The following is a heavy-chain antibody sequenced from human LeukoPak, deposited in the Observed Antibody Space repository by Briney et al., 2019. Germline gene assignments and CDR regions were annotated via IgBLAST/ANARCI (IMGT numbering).Heavy chain of an antibody. CDR2: IYTSGST. CDR3: ARVGGEVVTLDWYFDL. Sequence: SETLSLTCTASGGSISSYYWSWIRKPAGKGVEWLGRIYTSGSTNYNPSLKRRVTMSVDTSKNQFSLKLSSVTAADTAVYYCARVGGEVVTLDWYFDLWGRGTLVTVSS. D-gene: IGHD4-23*01. CDR1: GGSISSYY. J-gene: IGHJ2*01. V-gene: IGHV4-4*07.